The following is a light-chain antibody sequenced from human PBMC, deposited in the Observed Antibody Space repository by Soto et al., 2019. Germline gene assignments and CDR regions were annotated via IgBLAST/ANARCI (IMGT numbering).Light chain of an antibody. CDR2: AAS. V-gene: IGKV1-39*01. Sequence: DIQRTQSPSSLSASVGDRVTITCRASQSVSSYLTWYQQKPGKDPKLLIYAASTLQSGVPSRFSGSRSGTDFNLTISSLQTEDFATYSCQQSYSSPQTFGQGTKVDIK. CDR3: QQSYSSPQT. CDR1: QSVSSY. J-gene: IGKJ1*01.